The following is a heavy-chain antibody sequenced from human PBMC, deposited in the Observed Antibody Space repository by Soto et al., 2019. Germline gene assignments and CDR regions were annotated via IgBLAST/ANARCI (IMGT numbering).Heavy chain of an antibody. V-gene: IGHV3-73*01. CDR3: TRLRTHYDFWSGHLYGTDV. CDR2: IRSKANSYAT. D-gene: IGHD3-3*01. Sequence: PGGSLRLSCAASGFTFSGSAMHWVRQASGKGLEWVGRIRSKANSYATAYAASVKGRFTISRDDSKNTAYLQMNSLKTEDTAVYYCTRLRTHYDFWSGHLYGTDVWGQGTTVTVSS. J-gene: IGHJ6*02. CDR1: GFTFSGSA.